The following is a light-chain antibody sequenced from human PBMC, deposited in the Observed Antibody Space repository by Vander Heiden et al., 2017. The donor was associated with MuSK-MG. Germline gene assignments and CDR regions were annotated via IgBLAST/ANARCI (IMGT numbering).Light chain of an antibody. V-gene: IGKV1-9*01. CDR3: QQLNSYPLT. CDR1: QGISSY. Sequence: DIQLTQSPSFLSASVGDRVTITYRASQGISSYLAWYQQKPGKAPKLLIYAASTLQSGVPSRFSGSGSGTEFTLTISSLQPEDFAIYYCQQLNSYPLTFGGGTKVEIK. CDR2: AAS. J-gene: IGKJ4*01.